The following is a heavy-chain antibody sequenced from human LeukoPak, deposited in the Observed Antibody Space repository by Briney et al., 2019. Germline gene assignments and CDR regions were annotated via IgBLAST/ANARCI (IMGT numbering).Heavy chain of an antibody. CDR2: INPNNGDT. D-gene: IGHD3-10*01. V-gene: IGHV1-2*02. CDR1: GYTFTGYY. J-gene: IGHJ4*02. CDR3: ARTYYFGSGTYYDY. Sequence: ASVKVSCKASGYTFTGYYMHWVRQAPGPGLEWMGWINPNNGDTNYAQKFQGRVTMTRDTSITTAYMELSRLTSDDTALHYCARTYYFGSGTYYDYWGQGTLVTVSS.